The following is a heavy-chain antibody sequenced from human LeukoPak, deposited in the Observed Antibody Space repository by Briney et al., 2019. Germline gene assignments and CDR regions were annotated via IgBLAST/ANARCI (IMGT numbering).Heavy chain of an antibody. Sequence: GGSLRLSCAASGFTFSTFAMIWVRQPPGKGLEWVSSIFPSGGEMHYADSVRGRFTISRDNSKSTLSLQMNSLRAEDTAVYYCAKIIAAAVMGYAFDIWGQGTMVTVSS. CDR2: IFPSGGEM. CDR1: GFTFSTFA. J-gene: IGHJ3*02. V-gene: IGHV3-23*01. D-gene: IGHD6-13*01. CDR3: AKIIAAAVMGYAFDI.